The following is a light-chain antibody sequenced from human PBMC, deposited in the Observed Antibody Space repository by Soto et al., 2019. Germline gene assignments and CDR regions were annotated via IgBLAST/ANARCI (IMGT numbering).Light chain of an antibody. V-gene: IGKV3-20*01. Sequence: EIVLTQSPGTLSLSPGERATLSCRASQIPSSKYLAWYQQKPGQAPRLLIYGASSRATAIPDRFSGSGSGTDFTLTISRLEPEDIAVYYCQQYGTSPPRTFGQGTKLEIK. J-gene: IGKJ2*01. CDR1: QIPSSKY. CDR2: GAS. CDR3: QQYGTSPPRT.